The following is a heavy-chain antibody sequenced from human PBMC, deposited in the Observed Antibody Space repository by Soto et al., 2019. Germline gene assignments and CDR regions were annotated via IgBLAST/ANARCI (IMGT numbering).Heavy chain of an antibody. Sequence: SETLSLTCAVSGGSISSGGYSWSWIRQPPGKGLEWIGYIYHSGSTYYNPSFQGQVTISVDKSTSTAYLRWNSLKASDTAIYYCARPEIPTRSSDYNYPFDHWGQGTLVTVSS. CDR1: GGSISSGGYS. CDR2: IYHSGST. CDR3: ARPEIPTRSSDYNYPFDH. V-gene: IGHV4-30-2*01. J-gene: IGHJ4*02. D-gene: IGHD3-22*01.